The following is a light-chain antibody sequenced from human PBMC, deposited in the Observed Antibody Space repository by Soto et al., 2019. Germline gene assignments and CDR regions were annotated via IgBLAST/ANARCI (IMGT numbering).Light chain of an antibody. J-gene: IGKJ1*01. Sequence: DIQMTQSPSSLSASVGDRVTITCRASQDIGNNLGWYQQKPGNAPRRLIYAASSLQSGVPSRFSGSGSGTEFTLTISSLQPEDFATYYCQQLKSYPQTFGQGTKVDI. V-gene: IGKV1-17*01. CDR3: QQLKSYPQT. CDR2: AAS. CDR1: QDIGNN.